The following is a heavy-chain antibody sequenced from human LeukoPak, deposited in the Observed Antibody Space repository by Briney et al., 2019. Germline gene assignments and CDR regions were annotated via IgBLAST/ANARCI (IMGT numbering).Heavy chain of an antibody. CDR3: ARVGSSSWYSRFDP. D-gene: IGHD6-13*01. CDR1: GYTFTSYD. V-gene: IGHV1-8*01. Sequence: ASVMVSCKASGYTFTSYDINWVRQATGQGLEWMGWMNPNSGNTGYAQKFQGRVTMTRNTSISTAYMELSSLRSEDTAVYYCARVGSSSWYSRFDPWGQGTLVTVSS. CDR2: MNPNSGNT. J-gene: IGHJ5*02.